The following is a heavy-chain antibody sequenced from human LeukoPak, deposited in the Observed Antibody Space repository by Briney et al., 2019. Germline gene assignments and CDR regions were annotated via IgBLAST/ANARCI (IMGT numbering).Heavy chain of an antibody. V-gene: IGHV3-11*01. D-gene: IGHD5-18*01. J-gene: IGHJ5*02. CDR3: ARIHRSNWFDP. CDR2: ITTGGRTM. Sequence: GGSLRLSCAASGITLNDHYMSWIRQAPGKGPEWVSYITTGGRTMYYADSVRGRFTISGDNAKNSLYLQMNSLRADDTAVYFCARIHRSNWFDPWGQGTLVTVSS. CDR1: GITLNDHY.